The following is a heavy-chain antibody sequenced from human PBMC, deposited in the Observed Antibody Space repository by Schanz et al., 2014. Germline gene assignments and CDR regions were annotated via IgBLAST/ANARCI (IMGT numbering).Heavy chain of an antibody. CDR2: ISYDGNTK. CDR3: AKKDMPGPFDY. J-gene: IGHJ4*02. CDR1: GFTFSNYG. Sequence: QVQLVESGGGVVQPGRSLRLSCAASGFTFSNYGLHWVRQAPGKGLEWVTVISYDGNTKYYADSVKGRFTISRDNSKNTLYLQMNSLRAEDTAVYYCAKKDMPGPFDYWGQGTLVTVSS. V-gene: IGHV3-30*18. D-gene: IGHD2-15*01.